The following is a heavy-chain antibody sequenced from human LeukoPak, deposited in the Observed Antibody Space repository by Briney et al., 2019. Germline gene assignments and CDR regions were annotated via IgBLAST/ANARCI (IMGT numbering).Heavy chain of an antibody. Sequence: TGGSLRLSCAASGFTFYTSWMSWVRQAPGKGLEWVATIKKDGSEQYYVDSVKGRSTISRDNAKNSLHLQMNSLRAEDTGVYYCARDFARYWGQGTLVTVSS. CDR2: IKKDGSEQ. CDR3: ARDFARY. V-gene: IGHV3-7*01. D-gene: IGHD1-14*01. J-gene: IGHJ4*02. CDR1: GFTFYTSW.